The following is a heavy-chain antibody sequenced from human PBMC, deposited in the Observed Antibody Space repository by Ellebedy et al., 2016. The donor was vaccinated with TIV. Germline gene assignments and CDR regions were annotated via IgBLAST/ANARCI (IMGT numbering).Heavy chain of an antibody. CDR1: GYTFTNYG. J-gene: IGHJ4*02. D-gene: IGHD6-19*01. CDR3: ARDASTGWPGY. CDR2: ISAYNGNT. V-gene: IGHV1-18*01. Sequence: AASVKVSCKASGYTFTNYGFTWVRPAPGQGLEWMGWISAYNGNTKYAQKLQGRVTMTTDTSTSTAYMEMRSLRSDDTAVYYCARDASTGWPGYWGQGTLVTVSS.